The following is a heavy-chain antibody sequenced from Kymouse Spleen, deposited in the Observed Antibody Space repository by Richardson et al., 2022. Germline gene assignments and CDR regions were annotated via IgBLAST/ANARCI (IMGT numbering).Heavy chain of an antibody. D-gene: IGHD3-10*01. J-gene: IGHJ6*02. CDR2: IYHSGST. CDR1: GGSISSSNW. Sequence: QVQLQESGPGLVKPSGTLSLTCAVSGGSISSSNWWSWVRQPPGKGLEWIGEIYHSGSTNYNPSLKSRVTISVDKSKNQFSLKLSSVTAADTAVYYCARRGYGSGRDYYYYGMDVWGQGTTVTVSS. CDR3: ARRGYGSGRDYYYYGMDV. V-gene: IGHV4-4*02.